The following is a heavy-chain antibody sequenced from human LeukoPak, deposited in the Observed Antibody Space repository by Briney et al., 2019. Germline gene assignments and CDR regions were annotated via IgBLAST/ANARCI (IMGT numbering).Heavy chain of an antibody. Sequence: SETLSLTCTVSGGSISSYYWSWIRQPAGKGLEWIGRIYTSGSTNYNPSLKSRVTMSVDTSENQFSLKLSSVTAADTAVYYCARDDSTYSSSRGYYYYGMDVWGQGTTVTVSS. V-gene: IGHV4-4*07. J-gene: IGHJ6*02. D-gene: IGHD6-6*01. CDR3: ARDDSTYSSSRGYYYYGMDV. CDR1: GGSISSYY. CDR2: IYTSGST.